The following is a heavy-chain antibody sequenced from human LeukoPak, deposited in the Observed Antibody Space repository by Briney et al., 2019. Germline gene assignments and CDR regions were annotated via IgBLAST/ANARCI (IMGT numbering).Heavy chain of an antibody. Sequence: SGGSLRLSCAASGFTFSSHGMHWVRQAPGKGLEWVAVLSYDGSNKYYADSVKGRFTISRDNSKNTLYLQMNSLRAEDTAVYYCARSAYYYDSRGYHNFYHYGMDVWGQGTTVTVSS. J-gene: IGHJ6*02. CDR1: GFTFSSHG. D-gene: IGHD3-22*01. V-gene: IGHV3-30*03. CDR3: ARSAYYYDSRGYHNFYHYGMDV. CDR2: LSYDGSNK.